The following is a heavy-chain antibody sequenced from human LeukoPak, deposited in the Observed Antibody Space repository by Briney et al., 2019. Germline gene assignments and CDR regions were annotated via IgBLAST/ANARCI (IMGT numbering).Heavy chain of an antibody. CDR2: INEDGSNK. CDR1: GFSFSNHY. Sequence: PGGSLRLSCAASGFSFSNHYMRWIRQAPGKGLEWVANINEDGSNKWRLGSVKGRFTVSRDNARNALYLQMNSLRVEDTAVYYCTRVIVAVPGYFDYFDFWGQGALVTVSS. CDR3: TRVIVAVPGYFDYFDF. J-gene: IGHJ4*02. D-gene: IGHD6-19*01. V-gene: IGHV3-7*01.